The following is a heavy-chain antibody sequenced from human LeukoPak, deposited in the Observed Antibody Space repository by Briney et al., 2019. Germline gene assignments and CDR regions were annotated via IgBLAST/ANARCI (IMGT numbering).Heavy chain of an antibody. CDR2: ISAYNGNT. V-gene: IGHV1-18*01. CDR3: ARVYQSGTPLFYYYYYMDV. CDR1: GYTFTSYG. D-gene: IGHD1-1*01. Sequence: ASVKVSCKASGYTFTSYGISWVRQAPGQGLEWMGWISAYNGNTNYAQKLQGRVTMTTDTSTSTAYMELRSLTSDDTAVYYCARVYQSGTPLFYYYYYMDVWGKGTTVTISS. J-gene: IGHJ6*03.